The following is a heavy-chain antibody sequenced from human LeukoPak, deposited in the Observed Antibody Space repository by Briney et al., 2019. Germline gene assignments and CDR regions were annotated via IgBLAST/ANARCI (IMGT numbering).Heavy chain of an antibody. V-gene: IGHV1-3*01. CDR3: ARDKTVGATRIDY. CDR2: INVANGNT. CDR1: GYTFTGYA. Sequence: ASVKVSCKASGYTFTGYAMHWVRQAPGQRLEWMGWINVANGNTKYSQRFQGRVTIARDTSASTAYMELSSLRSEDTAVYYCARDKTVGATRIDYWGQGTLVTVSS. D-gene: IGHD1-26*01. J-gene: IGHJ4*02.